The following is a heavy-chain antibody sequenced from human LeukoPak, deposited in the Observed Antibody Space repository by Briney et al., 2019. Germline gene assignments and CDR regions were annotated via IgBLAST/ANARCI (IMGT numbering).Heavy chain of an antibody. D-gene: IGHD3-10*01. CDR3: ARGELWFGYGDY. Sequence: GGSLRLSCAASGFTFSSYSMNWVRQAPGKVLEWVSSISSSSSYIYYADSVKGRFTISRDNAKNSLYLQMNSLRAEDTAVYYCARGELWFGYGDYWGQGTLVTASS. J-gene: IGHJ4*02. V-gene: IGHV3-21*01. CDR2: ISSSSSYI. CDR1: GFTFSSYS.